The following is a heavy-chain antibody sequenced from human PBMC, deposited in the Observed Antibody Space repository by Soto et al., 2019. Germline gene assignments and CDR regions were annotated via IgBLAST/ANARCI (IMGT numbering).Heavy chain of an antibody. J-gene: IGHJ4*02. CDR3: VKQAHGLDGVAFDY. D-gene: IGHD2-15*01. Sequence: PGGSRRVSCSISEFIFSESTISWVRQVPGKGLEAISAVSTSGRSTYYADSVKDRFTISRDNSKNTLFLQMGSLRPEDTAIYYGVKQAHGLDGVAFDYWGQGTKVTVSS. CDR2: VSTSGRST. V-gene: IGHV3-64D*06. CDR1: EFIFSEST.